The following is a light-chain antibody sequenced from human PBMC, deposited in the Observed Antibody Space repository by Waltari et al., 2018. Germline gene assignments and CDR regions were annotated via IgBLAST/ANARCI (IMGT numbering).Light chain of an antibody. Sequence: EIVLTQSPATPSLSPGERATLSCRASQTVNTYLAWYQQKPGQAPRLLIYDASERATGIPARFSGSGSGTDFTLTISSLETEDFAVYYCQQRLNWPLTFGGGTKVEI. CDR3: QQRLNWPLT. CDR1: QTVNTY. CDR2: DAS. V-gene: IGKV3-11*01. J-gene: IGKJ4*01.